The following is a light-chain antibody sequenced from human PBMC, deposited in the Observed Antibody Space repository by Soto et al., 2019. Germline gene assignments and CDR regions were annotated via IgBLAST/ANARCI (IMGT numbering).Light chain of an antibody. CDR1: MRDVGAYNL. CDR2: EVR. J-gene: IGLJ1*01. Sequence: QSVLTQPASVSGSAGQSITISCSGTMRDVGAYNLVSWYQQHPGTAPKLIIYEVRNRPSGISSRFSGSRSGNTASLTISGLQPEDEADYYCSSFTSNRIYVFGPGTKLTVL. V-gene: IGLV2-14*01. CDR3: SSFTSNRIYV.